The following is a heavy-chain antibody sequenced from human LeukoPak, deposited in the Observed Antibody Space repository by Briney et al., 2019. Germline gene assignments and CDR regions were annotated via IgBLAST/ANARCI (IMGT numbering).Heavy chain of an antibody. V-gene: IGHV3-30*18. CDR1: GFTFSSYG. D-gene: IGHD6-19*01. CDR3: AKDLRKQWLFDY. J-gene: IGHJ4*02. Sequence: PGGSPRLSCAASGFTFSSYGMHWVRQAPGKGLEWVAVISYDGSNKYYADSVKGRFTISRDNSKNTLYLQMNSLRAEDTAVYYCAKDLRKQWLFDYWGQGTLVTVSS. CDR2: ISYDGSNK.